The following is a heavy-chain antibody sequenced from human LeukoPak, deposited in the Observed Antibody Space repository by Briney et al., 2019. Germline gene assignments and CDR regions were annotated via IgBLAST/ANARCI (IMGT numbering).Heavy chain of an antibody. CDR2: ISGSGGST. J-gene: IGHJ3*02. D-gene: IGHD2-15*01. Sequence: PGGSLRLSCAASGFTFSSYAMSWVRQAPGKGLEWVSAISGSGGSTYYADSVKGRFTISRDNSKNTLYLQMNSLRAEDTAVYYCAKDARTYCSGGSCYSFDAFDIWGQGTMVTVSS. CDR1: GFTFSSYA. V-gene: IGHV3-23*01. CDR3: AKDARTYCSGGSCYSFDAFDI.